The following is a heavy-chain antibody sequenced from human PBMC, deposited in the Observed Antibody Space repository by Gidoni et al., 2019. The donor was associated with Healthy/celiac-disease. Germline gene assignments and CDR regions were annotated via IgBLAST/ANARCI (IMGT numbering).Heavy chain of an antibody. Sequence: EVQLVESGGGLVKPGGSLRLCCAASGFPFSSYSMNWVRHAPGKGLEWVSSISSSSSYIYYADSVKGRFTISRDNAKNSLYLQMNSLRAEDTAVYYCARALTTPGAFDIWGQGTMVTVSS. CDR1: GFPFSSYS. CDR2: ISSSSSYI. J-gene: IGHJ3*02. CDR3: ARALTTPGAFDI. V-gene: IGHV3-21*01. D-gene: IGHD3-3*01.